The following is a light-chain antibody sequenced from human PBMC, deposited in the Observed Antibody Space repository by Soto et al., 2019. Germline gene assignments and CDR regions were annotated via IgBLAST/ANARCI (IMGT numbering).Light chain of an antibody. J-gene: IGKJ1*01. CDR2: GAS. CDR1: QSVSSN. CDR3: QQSFSTPRT. Sequence: EIVMTQSPATLSVSPGERATLSCRASQSVSSNLAWYQQKPGQAPRLLIYGASTRATGIPARFSGSGSGTEFTLTISSLQPEDFGTYYCQQSFSTPRTFGQGTKVEIK. V-gene: IGKV3-15*01.